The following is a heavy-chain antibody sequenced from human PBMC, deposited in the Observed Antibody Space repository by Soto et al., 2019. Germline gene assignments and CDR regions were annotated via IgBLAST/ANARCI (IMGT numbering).Heavy chain of an antibody. CDR1: GFAFSSYA. Sequence: GGSLRLSCAASGFAFSSYAMTWVRQAPGKGLEWVSSISGSGGGTYDADSVKGRFTISRDNSKNTLYLQVNSLRAEDTAVYYCAKLLNGAEFCSGGSCFSTNPSWGQGTLVTVSS. CDR2: ISGSGGGT. J-gene: IGHJ5*02. V-gene: IGHV3-23*01. CDR3: AKLLNGAEFCSGGSCFSTNPS. D-gene: IGHD2-15*01.